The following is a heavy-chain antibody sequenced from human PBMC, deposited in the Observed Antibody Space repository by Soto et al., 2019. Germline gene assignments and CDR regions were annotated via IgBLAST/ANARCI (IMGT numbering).Heavy chain of an antibody. CDR2: IYWDDDK. CDR3: AHGARLLWFAPFDS. Sequence: GLDLEWLALIYWDDDKRYSPSLKSRLTITKDTSKNQVDLTMTNMDPVDTATYYCAHGARLLWFAPFDSWGQGTLVTVSS. D-gene: IGHD3-10*01. J-gene: IGHJ4*02. V-gene: IGHV2-5*02.